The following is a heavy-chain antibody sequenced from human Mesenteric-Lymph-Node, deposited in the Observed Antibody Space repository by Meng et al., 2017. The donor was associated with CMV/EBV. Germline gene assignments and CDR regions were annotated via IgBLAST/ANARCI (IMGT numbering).Heavy chain of an antibody. CDR3: AKTGDGFPFDY. CDR2: ISGRGRTT. CDR1: GFTVSSNY. V-gene: IGHV3-23*01. J-gene: IGHJ4*02. D-gene: IGHD2-21*02. Sequence: GGSLRLSCAASGFTVSSNYMSWVRQAPGKGLEWVSYISGRGRTTYYADSVKGRFTISRDNSKNTLYLQMNSLRADDTAVYFCAKTGDGFPFDYWGQGALVTVSS.